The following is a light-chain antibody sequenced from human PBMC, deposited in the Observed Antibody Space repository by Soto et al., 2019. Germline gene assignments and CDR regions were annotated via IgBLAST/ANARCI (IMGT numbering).Light chain of an antibody. V-gene: IGKV3-15*01. Sequence: EIVLTQSPGPLSVSPGERVTLSCRAIESLSTCLAWYQQKPGQAPRLLIYGASTKATGIPARFSGSGSATDFTLTISSLQSEDSAVYYCQSYNDWPFAFGQGTQLEI. CDR2: GAS. CDR3: QSYNDWPFA. CDR1: ESLSTC. J-gene: IGKJ2*01.